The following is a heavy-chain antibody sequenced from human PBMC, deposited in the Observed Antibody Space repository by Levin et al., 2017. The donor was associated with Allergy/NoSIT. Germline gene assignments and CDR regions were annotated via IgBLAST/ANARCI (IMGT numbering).Heavy chain of an antibody. CDR2: IRSKAYGGTT. J-gene: IGHJ5*02. V-gene: IGHV3-49*03. CDR3: TREDVVVVAATPTPWFDP. D-gene: IGHD2-15*01. CDR1: GFTFGDYA. Sequence: SCTASGFTFGDYAMSWFRQAPGKGLEWVGFIRSKAYGGTTEYAASVKGRFTISRDDSKSIAYLQMNSLKTEDTAVYYCTREDVVVVAATPTPWFDPWGQGTLVTVSS.